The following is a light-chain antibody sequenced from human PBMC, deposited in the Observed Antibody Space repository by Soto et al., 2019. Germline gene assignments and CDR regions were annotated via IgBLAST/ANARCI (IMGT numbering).Light chain of an antibody. CDR3: QQYNSYL. J-gene: IGKJ1*01. CDR1: QSISSW. CDR2: DAS. V-gene: IGKV1-5*01. Sequence: DFQMTQSPSTLSASVGDRVTITCRASQSISSWLAWYQQKPGKAPKLLIYDASSLESGVPSRFSGSGSGTEFTLTISSLQPDDFATYYCQQYNSYLFGQGTKVEIK.